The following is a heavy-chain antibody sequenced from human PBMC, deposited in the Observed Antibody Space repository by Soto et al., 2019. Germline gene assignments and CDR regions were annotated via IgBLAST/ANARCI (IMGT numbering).Heavy chain of an antibody. Sequence: EVQLLESGGGLVQPGGSLRLSCEASEFTFSSYAMSWVRQAPGKGLEWVSAISGSGGSTDYADSVKGRFTISRDNSKNTLYLHMNSLRAEDTAVYFCANDYYGVDGWGQGTTVTVSS. CDR2: ISGSGGST. CDR1: EFTFSSYA. V-gene: IGHV3-23*01. CDR3: ANDYYGVDG. J-gene: IGHJ6*02.